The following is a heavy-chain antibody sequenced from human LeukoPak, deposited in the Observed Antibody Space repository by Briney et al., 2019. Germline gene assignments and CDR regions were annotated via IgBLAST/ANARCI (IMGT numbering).Heavy chain of an antibody. V-gene: IGHV4-34*01. D-gene: IGHD5/OR15-5a*01. J-gene: IGHJ3*02. CDR2: INHSGST. CDR1: GGSFSGYY. Sequence: SETLSLTCAVYGGSFSGYYWSWIRQPPGKGLEWIGEINHSGSTNYNPSLKSGVTISVDTSKNQFSLKLSSVTAADTAVYYCARGHLVSNAFDIWGQGTMVTVSS. CDR3: ARGHLVSNAFDI.